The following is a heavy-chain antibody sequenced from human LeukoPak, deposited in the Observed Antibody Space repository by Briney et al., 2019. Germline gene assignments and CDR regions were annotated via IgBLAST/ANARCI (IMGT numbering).Heavy chain of an antibody. V-gene: IGHV3-21*01. J-gene: IGHJ6*03. D-gene: IGHD6-13*01. Sequence: KTGGSLRLSCAASGFTFSSYSMNWVRQAPGKGLEWVSSISSSSSYIYYADSVKGRFTISRDDAKDSLYLQMNSLRAEDTAVYYCARDLVSSWSRGYYYMDVWGKGTTVTVSS. CDR3: ARDLVSSWSRGYYYMDV. CDR2: ISSSSSYI. CDR1: GFTFSSYS.